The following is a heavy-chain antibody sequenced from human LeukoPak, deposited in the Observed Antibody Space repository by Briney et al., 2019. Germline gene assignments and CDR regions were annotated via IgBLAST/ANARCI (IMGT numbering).Heavy chain of an antibody. D-gene: IGHD2-2*02. CDR1: GFTFSSYA. J-gene: IGHJ4*02. CDR2: ISGCGGSA. V-gene: IGHV3-23*01. Sequence: GGSLRLSCAAAGFTFSSYAMSWVRQAPGKGLEWVAGISGCGGSAYFADSVKGRFTISRDTSKNTLYLQMNSLRAEGTAVYYCAKDRGASCYNIFDYWGQGILVTVSS. CDR3: AKDRGASCYNIFDY.